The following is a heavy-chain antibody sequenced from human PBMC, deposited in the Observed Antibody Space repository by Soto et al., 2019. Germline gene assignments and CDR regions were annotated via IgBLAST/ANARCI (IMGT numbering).Heavy chain of an antibody. CDR1: GYPFSYAV. CDR3: ARVGAWALRTVDD. D-gene: IGHD2-8*02. V-gene: IGHV1-8*01. CDR2: MNPNSGNT. J-gene: IGHJ4*02. Sequence: ASVQVSCNASGYPFSYAVIICVRQATGQGLEWMGWMNPNSGNTGYAQKFQGRITMTRNTSISTAYMGMNSLTSEDTAVYYCARVGAWALRTVDDLGQGTRVTGS.